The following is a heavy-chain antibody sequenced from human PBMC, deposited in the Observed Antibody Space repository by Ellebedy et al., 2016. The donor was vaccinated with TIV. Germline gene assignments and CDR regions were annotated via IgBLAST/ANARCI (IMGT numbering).Heavy chain of an antibody. CDR3: ARSNWNYDY. J-gene: IGHJ4*02. CDR2: INGDGTSI. CDR1: GFTFTTYW. V-gene: IGHV3-74*01. Sequence: GESLKISCAASGFTFTTYWMHWVRQAPGKGLVWVSHINGDGTSIRYADFVKGRFTISRDNAKNTVYLQMNSLGVEDTAVYYCARSNWNYDYWGQGTLVTVSS. D-gene: IGHD1-7*01.